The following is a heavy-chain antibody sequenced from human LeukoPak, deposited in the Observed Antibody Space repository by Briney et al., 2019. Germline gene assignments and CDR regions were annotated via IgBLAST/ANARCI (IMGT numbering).Heavy chain of an antibody. Sequence: GGSLRLSCTASGFTFGDYAMSWVRQAPGKGLEWVGFIRSKAYGGTTEYAASVKGRFTISRDDSKSIAYLQMNSLKTEDTAVYYCTRHRESGYSGYDYHHLHYWGQGTLVTVSS. CDR3: TRHRESGYSGYDYHHLHY. CDR2: IRSKAYGGTT. V-gene: IGHV3-49*04. J-gene: IGHJ4*02. D-gene: IGHD5-12*01. CDR1: GFTFGDYA.